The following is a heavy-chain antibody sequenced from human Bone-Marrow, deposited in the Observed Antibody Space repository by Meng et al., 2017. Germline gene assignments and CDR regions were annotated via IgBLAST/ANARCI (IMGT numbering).Heavy chain of an antibody. D-gene: IGHD2-15*01. Sequence: KVSCKGSGYSFTSYWIGWVRQMPGKGLEWMGIIYPGDSDTRYSPSFQGQVTISADKTISTAYLQWSSLKASDTAMYYCARPLVVVGNTYYFDYWGQGTLVTVSS. CDR1: GYSFTSYW. V-gene: IGHV5-51*01. J-gene: IGHJ4*02. CDR2: IYPGDSDT. CDR3: ARPLVVVGNTYYFDY.